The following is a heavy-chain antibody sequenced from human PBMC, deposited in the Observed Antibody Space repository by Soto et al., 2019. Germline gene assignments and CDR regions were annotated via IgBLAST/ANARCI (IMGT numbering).Heavy chain of an antibody. Sequence: QVQLGQSGAGVKKPGSSVKVSGKASGGTFASYAISWWRQAPGQGLEWMGGIIPIFGTANYAQKFQGRVTITADKSTSTAYMELSSLRSEDTAVYYCARCPYDILTRFYYFDYWGQGTLVTVSS. J-gene: IGHJ4*02. V-gene: IGHV1-69*06. D-gene: IGHD3-9*01. CDR2: IIPIFGTA. CDR3: ARCPYDILTRFYYFDY. CDR1: GGTFASYA.